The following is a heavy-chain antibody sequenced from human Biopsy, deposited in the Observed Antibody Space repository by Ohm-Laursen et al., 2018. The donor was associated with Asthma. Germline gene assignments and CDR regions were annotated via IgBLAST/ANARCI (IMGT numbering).Heavy chain of an antibody. Sequence: SLRLSCAAPGFTFSNYGMHWVRQAPGKGLEWVAVISFDGSNKDYADSVKGRFTISRDNSKNTLHLEMNSLRVEDTAVCYCPKDVFPGWELRRGPDYWGQGTLVTVSS. D-gene: IGHD1-26*01. V-gene: IGHV3-30*18. CDR2: ISFDGSNK. CDR1: GFTFSNYG. CDR3: PKDVFPGWELRRGPDY. J-gene: IGHJ4*02.